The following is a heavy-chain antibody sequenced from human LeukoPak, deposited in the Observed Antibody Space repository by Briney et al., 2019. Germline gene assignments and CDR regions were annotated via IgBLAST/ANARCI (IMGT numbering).Heavy chain of an antibody. D-gene: IGHD4-11*01. V-gene: IGHV4-38-2*01. J-gene: IGHJ4*02. Sequence: SETLSLTRAVSGYSISSGYYWGWIRQPPGKGLEWIGSIYHSGSTYYNPSLKSRVTISVDTSKNQFSLKLSSVTAPDTAVYYCARGYSNYQNYFDYWGQGTLVTVSS. CDR2: IYHSGST. CDR3: ARGYSNYQNYFDY. CDR1: GYSISSGYY.